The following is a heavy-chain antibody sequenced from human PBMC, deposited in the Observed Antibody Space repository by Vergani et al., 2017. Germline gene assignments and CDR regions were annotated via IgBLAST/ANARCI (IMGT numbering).Heavy chain of an antibody. V-gene: IGHV7-4-1*02. Sequence: QVQLVQSGSELTKPGASLKVSCKASGYTFSNYIIHWVRQAPGQGLEWMGWINTKTGTPTYAQWFTGRFVFSLDTSVRTAYLQISSLKAEDSAVYYCAGDRDYGVVRDYNYGLDVWGQGTTVTVSS. J-gene: IGHJ6*02. D-gene: IGHD4/OR15-4a*01. CDR3: AGDRDYGVVRDYNYGLDV. CDR2: INTKTGTP. CDR1: GYTFSNYI.